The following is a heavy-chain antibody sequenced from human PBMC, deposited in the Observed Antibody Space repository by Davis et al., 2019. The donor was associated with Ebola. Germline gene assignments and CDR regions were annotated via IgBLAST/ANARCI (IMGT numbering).Heavy chain of an antibody. D-gene: IGHD3-9*01. V-gene: IGHV3-53*01. CDR1: GFTVSSNY. Sequence: GESLKISCAASGFTVSSNYMSWVRQAPGKGLEWVSVIYSGGSTYYADSVKGRFTISRDNSKNTLYLQMNSLRVEDTALYHCARVNAVTGYSRFDPWGQGTLVAVSS. J-gene: IGHJ5*02. CDR3: ARVNAVTGYSRFDP. CDR2: IYSGGST.